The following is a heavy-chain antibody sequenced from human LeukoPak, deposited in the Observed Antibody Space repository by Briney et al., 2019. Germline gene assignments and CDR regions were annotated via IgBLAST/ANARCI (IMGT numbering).Heavy chain of an antibody. CDR3: AKSRAVATTLLFDY. J-gene: IGHJ4*02. V-gene: IGHV3-11*01. D-gene: IGHD2-15*01. CDR2: ISSSTSNI. Sequence: GGSLRLSCAASGFTFSDYYMSWIRQAPGKGLEWVSYISSSTSNIYYADSVKGRFTISRDNAKNSLYLQMNSLRAEDTAVYYCAKSRAVATTLLFDYWGQGTLVTVSS. CDR1: GFTFSDYY.